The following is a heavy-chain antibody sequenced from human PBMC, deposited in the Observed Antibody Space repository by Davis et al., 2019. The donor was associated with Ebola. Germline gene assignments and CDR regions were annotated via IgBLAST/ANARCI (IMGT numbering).Heavy chain of an antibody. J-gene: IGHJ3*02. CDR1: GYTFSNYY. V-gene: IGHV1-46*01. CDR3: VKDTSNIWFDM. D-gene: IGHD2-2*01. CDR2: INPNDGRT. Sequence: ASVKVSCKASGYTFSNYYMHWVRQAPGQGLEWMGMINPNDGRTIYAQKFQGRVTVTRDTSTNTVYMDLSSLRVEDTAIYYCVKDTSNIWFDMWGQGTMVTVSS.